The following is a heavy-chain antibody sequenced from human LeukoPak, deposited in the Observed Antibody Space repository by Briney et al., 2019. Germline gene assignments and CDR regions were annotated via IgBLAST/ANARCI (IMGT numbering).Heavy chain of an antibody. D-gene: IGHD2-15*01. CDR1: GFTFSGSA. CDR2: IDKKDNLYAT. Sequence: GGSLRLSCAASGFTFSGSAVHWVRQSSGKGLEWVGHIDKKDNLYATAYAESVKGRFHISRDDSKDTAFLHMDSLKTEDTALYYCTRDRGTYNWFDPWGQGTLVTVSS. J-gene: IGHJ5*02. V-gene: IGHV3-73*01. CDR3: TRDRGTYNWFDP.